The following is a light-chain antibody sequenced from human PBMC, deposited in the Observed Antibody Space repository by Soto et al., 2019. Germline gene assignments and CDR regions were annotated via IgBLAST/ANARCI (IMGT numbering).Light chain of an antibody. CDR1: SSNIGAGYD. Sequence: QSVLTQPPSVSGAPGQRVTISCTGSSSNIGAGYDVHWFQLLPGTAPKLLIYGNSNRPSGVPDRFSGSKSGTSASLAITGLHAEDEADYYCQSYDSSLIYVFGTGTKLTVL. V-gene: IGLV1-40*01. CDR2: GNS. CDR3: QSYDSSLIYV. J-gene: IGLJ1*01.